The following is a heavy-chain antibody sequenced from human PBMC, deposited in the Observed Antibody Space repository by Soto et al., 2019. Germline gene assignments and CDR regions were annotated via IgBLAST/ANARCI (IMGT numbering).Heavy chain of an antibody. V-gene: IGHV3-30*18. D-gene: IGHD2-15*01. CDR3: AKGCSGGSCSFDY. CDR1: GVTFSSYG. J-gene: IGHJ4*02. CDR2: ISYDGSNK. Sequence: GGSLRLSCAASGVTFSSYGMHWVRQAPGKGLEWVAVISYDGSNKYYADSVKGRFTISRDNSKNTLYLQMNSLRAEDTAVYYCAKGCSGGSCSFDYWGQGTLVTVSS.